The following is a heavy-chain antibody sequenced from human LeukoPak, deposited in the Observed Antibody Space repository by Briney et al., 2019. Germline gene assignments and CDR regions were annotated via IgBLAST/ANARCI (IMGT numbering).Heavy chain of an antibody. D-gene: IGHD3-22*01. Sequence: GESLKISSQGSRXNFVNYCIAWVRQMPGKGLEWMWIIHPRDSDTRYSPSFQGQVTISVDRSVNTAYLQWSSLRASDTAIYYCARTNYYYDSGGFNQPTYFDYWGQGSPVTVSS. CDR3: ARTNYYYDSGGFNQPTYFDY. J-gene: IGHJ4*02. CDR2: IHPRDSDT. CDR1: RXNFVNYC. V-gene: IGHV5-51*01.